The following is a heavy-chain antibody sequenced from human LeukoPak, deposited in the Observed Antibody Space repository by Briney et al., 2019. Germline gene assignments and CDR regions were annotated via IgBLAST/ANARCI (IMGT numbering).Heavy chain of an antibody. D-gene: IGHD6-13*01. CDR3: AREGYWSTNWYKFGSLLRYFDL. V-gene: IGHV3-21*01. J-gene: IGHJ2*01. CDR2: ISSSSSYI. CDR1: GFTFSSYA. Sequence: GGSLRLSCAASGFTFSSYAMSWVRQAPGKGLEWVSSISSSSSYIYYADSVKGRFTISRDNAKNSLYLQMNSLRAEDTAVYYCAREGYWSTNWYKFGSLLRYFDLWGRGTLVTVSS.